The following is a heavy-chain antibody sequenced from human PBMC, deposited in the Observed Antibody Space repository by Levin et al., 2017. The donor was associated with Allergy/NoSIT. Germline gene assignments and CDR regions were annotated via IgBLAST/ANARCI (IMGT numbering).Heavy chain of an antibody. CDR1: GTSISTYY. CDR3: AKEPEISGWMDP. CDR2: VYPSGST. V-gene: IGHV4-59*03. J-gene: IGHJ5*02. Sequence: KASETLSLTCTVSGTSISTYYWSWIRQPPGKGLEWIGYVYPSGSTEYNPSLKSRVTISLDTSKNQISLKLTSVTPADTAVYYCAKEPEISGWMDPWGQGTLVTVSS. D-gene: IGHD1-14*01.